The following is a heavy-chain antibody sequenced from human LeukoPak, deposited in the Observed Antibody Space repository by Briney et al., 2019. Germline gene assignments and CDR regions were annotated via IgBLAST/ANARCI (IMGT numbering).Heavy chain of an antibody. V-gene: IGHV4-39*07. CDR2: IYYSGNT. J-gene: IGHJ4*02. Sequence: PSETLSLTCTVSGGSISSSSYYWRWLRQPPGRGRGWIGSIYYSGNTYYNPSLKSRVTISVDTSKNQFSLKLTSVTAADTALYYCARDLRAYGDYDYWGQGTLVTVSS. CDR1: GGSISSSSYY. D-gene: IGHD4-17*01. CDR3: ARDLRAYGDYDY.